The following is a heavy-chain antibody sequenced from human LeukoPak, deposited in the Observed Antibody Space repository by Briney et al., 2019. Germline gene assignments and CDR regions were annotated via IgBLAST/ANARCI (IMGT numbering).Heavy chain of an antibody. D-gene: IGHD3-22*01. CDR2: MNPNSGNT. CDR1: GYTFTSYD. Sequence: GASVKVSCKASGYTFTSYDINWVRQATGQGLEWMGWMNPNSGNTGYAQKFQGRVTITRNTSISTAYMELSSLRSEDTAVYYCARGSPSYYDSSGYIHWGQGTLVTVSS. V-gene: IGHV1-8*03. J-gene: IGHJ4*02. CDR3: ARGSPSYYDSSGYIH.